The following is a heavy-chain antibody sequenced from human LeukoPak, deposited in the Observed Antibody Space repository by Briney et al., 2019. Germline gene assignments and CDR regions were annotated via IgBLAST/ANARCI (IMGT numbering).Heavy chain of an antibody. CDR1: GFALSSHW. CDR3: ARGGGLDV. V-gene: IGHV3-7*03. CDR2: VNRDGSET. D-gene: IGHD3-16*01. J-gene: IGHJ6*02. Sequence: GGSLRLSCAASGFALSSHWMTWVRQVPGRGPEWVANVNRDGSETYYLDSVKGRFTISRDNAKNSLYLQMSNLRAEDTAVYFCARGGGLDVWGQGATVTVSS.